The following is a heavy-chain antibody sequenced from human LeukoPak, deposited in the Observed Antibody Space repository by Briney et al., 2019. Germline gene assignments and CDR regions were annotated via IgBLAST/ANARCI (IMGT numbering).Heavy chain of an antibody. CDR3: AKDRGGRYVGTAMGYYGMDV. D-gene: IGHD5-18*01. CDR1: GFTFSSYG. V-gene: IGHV3-30*18. Sequence: QPGRSLRLSCAASGFTFSSYGMHWVRQAPGKGLEWVAVISYDGSNKYYADSVKGRFTISRDNSKNTLYLQMNSLRAEDTAVYYCAKDRGGRYVGTAMGYYGMDVWGQGTTVTVSS. CDR2: ISYDGSNK. J-gene: IGHJ6*02.